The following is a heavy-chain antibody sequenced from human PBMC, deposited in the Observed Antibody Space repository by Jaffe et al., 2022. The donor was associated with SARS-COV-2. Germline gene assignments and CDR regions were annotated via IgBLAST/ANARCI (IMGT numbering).Heavy chain of an antibody. V-gene: IGHV4-31*03. D-gene: IGHD4-17*01. CDR3: AREFHDYGGNSETGNWFDP. Sequence: QVQLQESGPGLVKPSQTLSLTCTVSGGSISSGGYYWSWIRQHPGKGLEWIGYIYYSGSTYYNPSLKSRVTISVDTSKNQFSLKLSSVTAADTAVYYCAREFHDYGGNSETGNWFDPWGQGTLVTVSS. CDR1: GGSISSGGYY. CDR2: IYYSGST. J-gene: IGHJ5*02.